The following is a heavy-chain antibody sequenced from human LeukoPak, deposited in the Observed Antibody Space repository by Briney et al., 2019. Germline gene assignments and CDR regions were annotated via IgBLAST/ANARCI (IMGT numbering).Heavy chain of an antibody. V-gene: IGHV3-64D*06. Sequence: GGSLRLYCSASGFTFSSYAMHWVRQAPGKGLEYVSAISSNGGSTYYADSVKGRFTISRDNSKNTLYLQMSSLRAEDTAVYYCVKGRYCSGGSCYEVDYFDYWGQGTLVTVSS. CDR2: ISSNGGST. CDR1: GFTFSSYA. D-gene: IGHD2-15*01. CDR3: VKGRYCSGGSCYEVDYFDY. J-gene: IGHJ4*02.